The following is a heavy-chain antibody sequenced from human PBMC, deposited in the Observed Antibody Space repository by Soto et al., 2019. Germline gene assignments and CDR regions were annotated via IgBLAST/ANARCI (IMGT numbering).Heavy chain of an antibody. CDR1: GGSITSSSYY. V-gene: IGHV4-39*01. J-gene: IGHJ5*02. D-gene: IGHD1-26*01. CDR3: ATQDVGGSYVYTFDP. Sequence: QLHLRESGPGLVKPSETLSLTCTVSGGSITSSSYYWGWIRQPPGEGLEWIGSIYYSGSTYYNPSLKSRVTISVDTSKIQFSLKLGSVTAADTAVYDCATQDVGGSYVYTFDPWGQGTLVTVSS. CDR2: IYYSGST.